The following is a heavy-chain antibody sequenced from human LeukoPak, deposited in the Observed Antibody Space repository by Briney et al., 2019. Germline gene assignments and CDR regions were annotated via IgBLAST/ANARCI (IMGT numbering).Heavy chain of an antibody. Sequence: SVKVSCKASGGTFSSYTINWVRQAPGQGLEWMGGIIPIFGTANYAQKFQGRVTITTDKSTSTTYMELSSLRSEDTAVYYCARTVVVTAEHAFDVWGQGTMVTVSS. CDR2: IIPIFGTA. V-gene: IGHV1-69*05. D-gene: IGHD2-21*02. CDR3: ARTVVVTAEHAFDV. CDR1: GGTFSSYT. J-gene: IGHJ3*01.